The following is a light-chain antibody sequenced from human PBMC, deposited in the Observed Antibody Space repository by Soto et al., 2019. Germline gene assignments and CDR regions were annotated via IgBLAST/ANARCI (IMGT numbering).Light chain of an antibody. V-gene: IGKV1-5*03. CDR1: QSISSW. J-gene: IGKJ4*01. Sequence: DIQMIRSASTLSASVGDRVTITCRASQSISSWLAWYQQKPGKAPKLLIYKASSLESGVPSRFSGSGSGTEFTLTISSLQPDDFATYYCQQYNSYPTFGGGTKVEIK. CDR2: KAS. CDR3: QQYNSYPT.